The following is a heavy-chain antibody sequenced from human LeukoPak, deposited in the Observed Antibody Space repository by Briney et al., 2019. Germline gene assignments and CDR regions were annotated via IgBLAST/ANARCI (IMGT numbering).Heavy chain of an antibody. V-gene: IGHV3-43*01. CDR1: GFTFYDYA. CDR3: TRDTDFGSPTNYFDH. CDR2: ISWEGDTT. Sequence: GGSLRLSCAASGFTFYDYAMHWVRQAPGKGVEGVSLISWEGDTTYYADSVRGRFTISRDKNKNSLFLEMKSLTTDDTAFYYCTRDTDFGSPTNYFDHWGQGTLVSVSS. D-gene: IGHD3-10*01. J-gene: IGHJ4*02.